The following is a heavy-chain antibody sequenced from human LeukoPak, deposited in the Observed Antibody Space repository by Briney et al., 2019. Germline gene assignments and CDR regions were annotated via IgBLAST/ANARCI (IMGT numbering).Heavy chain of an antibody. CDR1: GFTLSSYA. J-gene: IGHJ4*02. CDR3: ASAYGSGSSSDY. CDR2: IRYDGSNK. D-gene: IGHD3-10*01. Sequence: PGGSLRLSCAASGFTLSSYAMSWVRQAPGKGLEWVAFIRYDGSNKYYADSVKGRFTISRDNSKNTLYLQMKSLRAEDTAVYYCASAYGSGSSSDYWGQGTLVTVSS. V-gene: IGHV3-30*02.